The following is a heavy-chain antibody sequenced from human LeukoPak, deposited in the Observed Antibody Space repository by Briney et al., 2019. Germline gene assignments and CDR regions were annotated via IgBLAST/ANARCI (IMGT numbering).Heavy chain of an antibody. CDR3: ARVTGYYMNYYFDS. CDR2: IYHSGST. Sequence: SETLSLTCTVSGYSISSGFYWGWIRQPPGKGLECIGSIYHSGSTYYNPSLKSRVTISVDTSKNQFSLKLTSVTAADTAVYFCARVTGYYMNYYFDSWGQGTLVTVSS. D-gene: IGHD3-9*01. CDR1: GYSISSGFY. J-gene: IGHJ4*02. V-gene: IGHV4-38-2*02.